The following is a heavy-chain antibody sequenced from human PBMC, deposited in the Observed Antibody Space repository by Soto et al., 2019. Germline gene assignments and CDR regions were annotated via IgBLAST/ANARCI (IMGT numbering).Heavy chain of an antibody. D-gene: IGHD2-2*02. CDR3: ARDSQGYCSSTSCYMPWTYYYGMDV. Sequence: TLSLTCTVSGGSISSGGYYWSWIRQHPGKGLEWIGYIYYSGSTYYNPSLKSRVTISVDTSKNQFSLKLSSVTAADTAVYYCARDSQGYCSSTSCYMPWTYYYGMDVWGQGTTVTVSS. J-gene: IGHJ6*02. CDR2: IYYSGST. CDR1: GGSISSGGYY. V-gene: IGHV4-31*03.